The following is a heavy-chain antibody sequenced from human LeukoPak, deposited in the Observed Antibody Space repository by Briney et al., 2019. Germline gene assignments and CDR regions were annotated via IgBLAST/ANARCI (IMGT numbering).Heavy chain of an antibody. CDR3: ARDLGYSTWGDLDY. J-gene: IGHJ4*02. CDR2: IYHSGTT. V-gene: IGHV4-4*02. CDR1: RGSISSSNR. D-gene: IGHD6-13*01. Sequence: PSGSLSLTRAVCRGSISSSNRWTWVRQSPGKGLEWIGEIYHSGTTNYNPSLKSRVTKSVDRSKNQFTLKLSSVTAADTALDYCARDLGYSTWGDLDYWGEGTLVTVSS.